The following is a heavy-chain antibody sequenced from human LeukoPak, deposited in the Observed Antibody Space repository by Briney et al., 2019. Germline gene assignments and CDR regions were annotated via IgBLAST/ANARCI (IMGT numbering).Heavy chain of an antibody. D-gene: IGHD3-22*01. CDR3: AKDGYDSSGYLDY. CDR1: GFTFSSYG. Sequence: GGSLRLSCAASGFTFSSYGMHWVRQAPGKGLEWVAFIRYDGSNKYYADSVKGRFTISRDNSKNTLYLQMNSLRAEDTAVYYCAKDGYDSSGYLDYWGQGTLVTVSS. J-gene: IGHJ4*02. CDR2: IRYDGSNK. V-gene: IGHV3-30*02.